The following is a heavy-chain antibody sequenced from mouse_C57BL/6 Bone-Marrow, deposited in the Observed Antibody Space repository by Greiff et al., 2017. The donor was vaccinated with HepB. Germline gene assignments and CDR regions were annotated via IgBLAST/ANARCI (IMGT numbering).Heavy chain of an antibody. J-gene: IGHJ3*01. CDR3: TTDDYEGFAY. V-gene: IGHV14-4*01. D-gene: IGHD2-4*01. CDR1: VFNIKDDY. CDR2: IDPENGDT. Sequence: EVKLVESGAELVRPGASVKLSCTASVFNIKDDYMHWVKQRPEQGLEWIGWIDPENGDTEYASKFQGKATITADTSSNTAYLQLSSLTSEDTAVYYCTTDDYEGFAYWGQGTLVTVSA.